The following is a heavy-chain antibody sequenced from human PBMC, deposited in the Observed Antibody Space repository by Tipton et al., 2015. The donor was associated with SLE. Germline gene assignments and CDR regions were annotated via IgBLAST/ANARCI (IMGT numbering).Heavy chain of an antibody. D-gene: IGHD4-17*01. CDR1: GGSISSHY. Sequence: TLSLTCTVSGGSISSHYWSWIRQPPGKGLEWIGYIHSSGTTKYNSSLRSRVTISVDTSKNQFSLRLTSVTAADAAVYYCARGDVVATVNWGQGTLVTVSS. V-gene: IGHV4-59*11. J-gene: IGHJ4*02. CDR3: ARGDVVATVN. CDR2: IHSSGTT.